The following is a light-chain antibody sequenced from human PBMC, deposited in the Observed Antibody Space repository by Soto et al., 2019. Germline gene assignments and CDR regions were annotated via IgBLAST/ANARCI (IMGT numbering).Light chain of an antibody. CDR2: EVS. V-gene: IGLV2-23*02. J-gene: IGLJ1*01. CDR1: SSDVGIYNL. CDR3: CSYAGSSTARLYV. Sequence: QSVLTQPASVSGSPGQSITISCTGTSSDVGIYNLVSWYQQHPGKAPKLTIYEVSKRPSGVSNRFSGSKSGNTASLTISGLQAEDEADYYCCSYAGSSTARLYVFGTGTKVTVL.